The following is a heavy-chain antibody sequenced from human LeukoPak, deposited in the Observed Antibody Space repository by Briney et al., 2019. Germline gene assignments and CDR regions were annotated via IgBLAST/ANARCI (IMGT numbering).Heavy chain of an antibody. CDR1: GGTFSSYA. CDR2: IIPILGIA. CDR3: ARGAPGTLYYYYYGMDV. D-gene: IGHD1-1*01. J-gene: IGHJ6*02. V-gene: IGHV1-69*04. Sequence: ASVKVSCKASGGTFSSYAISWVRQAPGQGLEWMGRIIPILGIANYAQKFQGRVTITADKSTSTAYMELSSLRPEDTAVYYCARGAPGTLYYYYYGMDVWGQGTTVTVSS.